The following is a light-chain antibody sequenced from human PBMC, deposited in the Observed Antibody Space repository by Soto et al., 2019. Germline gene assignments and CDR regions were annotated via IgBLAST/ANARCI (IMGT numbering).Light chain of an antibody. Sequence: QSALTQPRSVSGSPVLSVTISCTGASSDVGGYNYVSWYQQHPGKAPKLMIYDVSKRPSGAPDRFSDSKSGNTASLTISGLQAEDEADYYCCSYAGSYTFEVYVFGTGTKVTVL. V-gene: IGLV2-11*01. CDR2: DVS. CDR3: CSYAGSYTFEVYV. J-gene: IGLJ1*01. CDR1: SSDVGGYNY.